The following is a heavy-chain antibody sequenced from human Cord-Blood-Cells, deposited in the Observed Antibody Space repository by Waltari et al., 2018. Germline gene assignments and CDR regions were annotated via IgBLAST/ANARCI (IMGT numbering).Heavy chain of an antibody. CDR1: GGSFSGYY. CDR3: ARGLPGIAAAGTGLDY. CDR2: INHSGSA. D-gene: IGHD6-13*01. V-gene: IGHV4-34*01. J-gene: IGHJ4*02. Sequence: QVQLQQWGAGLLKPSETLSLTCAVYGGSFSGYYWSWIRQPPGKGLEWIGEINHSGSANYSPTLKSRVTISVDTSKNQFSLKLSSVTAADAAVYYCARGLPGIAAAGTGLDYWGQGTLVTVSS.